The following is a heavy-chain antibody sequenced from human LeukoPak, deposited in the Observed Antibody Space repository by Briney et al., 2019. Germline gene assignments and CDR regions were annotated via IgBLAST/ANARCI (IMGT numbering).Heavy chain of an antibody. D-gene: IGHD3-22*01. J-gene: IGHJ4*02. CDR3: ARDTHYYDSSGYYFAWPFDY. CDR2: ISSSGSTI. CDR1: GFTFSSYE. Sequence: GGSLRLSCAASGFTFSSYEMNWVRQAPGKGLEWVSYISSSGSTIYYADSVKGRFTISRDNAKNSLYLQMNSLRAEDMAVYYCARDTHYYDSSGYYFAWPFDYWGQGTLVTVSS. V-gene: IGHV3-48*03.